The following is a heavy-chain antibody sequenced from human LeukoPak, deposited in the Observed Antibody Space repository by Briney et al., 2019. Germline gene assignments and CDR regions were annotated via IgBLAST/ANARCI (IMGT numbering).Heavy chain of an antibody. D-gene: IGHD3-10*01. CDR3: ARGSRPGRLVRGVDFDY. Sequence: GGSLRLSCAASGFTFSSYGMHWVRQAPGKGLEWVAFIRYDGSNKYYADSVKGRFTISRDNSKNTLYLQMNSLRAEDTAVYYCARGSRPGRLVRGVDFDYWGQGTLVTVSS. V-gene: IGHV3-30*02. CDR1: GFTFSSYG. CDR2: IRYDGSNK. J-gene: IGHJ4*02.